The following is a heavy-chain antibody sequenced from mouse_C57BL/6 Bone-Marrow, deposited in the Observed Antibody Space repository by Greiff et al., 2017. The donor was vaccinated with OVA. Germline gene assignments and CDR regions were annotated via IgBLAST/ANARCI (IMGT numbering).Heavy chain of an antibody. D-gene: IGHD2-3*01. J-gene: IGHJ4*01. CDR2: IHPNSGST. CDR3: ARRLLRWAMDY. CDR1: GYTFTSYW. V-gene: IGHV1-64*01. Sequence: QVHVKQPGAELVKPGASVKLSCKASGYTFTSYWMHWVKQRPGQGLEWIGMIHPNSGSTNYNEKFKSKATLTVDKSSSTAYMQLSSLTSEDSAVYYCARRLLRWAMDYWGQGTSVTVSS.